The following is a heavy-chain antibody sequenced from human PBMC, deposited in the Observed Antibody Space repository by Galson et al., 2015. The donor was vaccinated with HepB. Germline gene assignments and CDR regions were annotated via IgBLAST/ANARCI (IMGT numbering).Heavy chain of an antibody. CDR2: ISAYNGNT. Sequence: SVKVSCKASGYTFTNHVISWVRQAPGQGLEWMGWISAYNGNTKYAQKVQGRITMTTDTSTGTAYMELRSLRSDDTAVYYWARSTVTTGSDWFDPWGQGTLVTVSS. D-gene: IGHD4-11*01. CDR3: ARSTVTTGSDWFDP. CDR1: GYTFTNHV. J-gene: IGHJ5*02. V-gene: IGHV1-18*01.